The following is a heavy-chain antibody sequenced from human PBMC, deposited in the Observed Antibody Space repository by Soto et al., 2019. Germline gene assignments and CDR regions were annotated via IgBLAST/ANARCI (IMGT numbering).Heavy chain of an antibody. J-gene: IGHJ6*03. D-gene: IGHD4-17*01. CDR2: IYYSGST. V-gene: IGHV4-59*08. Sequence: ETLSLTCTVSGGSISSYYWSWIRQPPGKGLEWIGYIYYSGSTNYNPSLKSRVTISVDTSKNQFSLKLSSVTAADTAVYYCARLTPMRYGDYVGYYYYYMDVWGKGTSVTVSS. CDR3: ARLTPMRYGDYVGYYYYYMDV. CDR1: GGSISSYY.